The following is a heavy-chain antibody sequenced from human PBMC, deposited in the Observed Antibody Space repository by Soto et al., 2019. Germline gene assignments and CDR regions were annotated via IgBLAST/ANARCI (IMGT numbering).Heavy chain of an antibody. Sequence: GASVKVSCKASGYTFTSYYMHWVRQAPGQGLEWMGIINPSGGSTSYAQKFQGRVTMTRDTSTSTVYMELSSLRSEDTAVYYCARDIFGVGATRNFDYWGQGTLVTVSS. CDR3: ARDIFGVGATRNFDY. J-gene: IGHJ4*02. D-gene: IGHD1-26*01. V-gene: IGHV1-46*01. CDR2: INPSGGST. CDR1: GYTFTSYY.